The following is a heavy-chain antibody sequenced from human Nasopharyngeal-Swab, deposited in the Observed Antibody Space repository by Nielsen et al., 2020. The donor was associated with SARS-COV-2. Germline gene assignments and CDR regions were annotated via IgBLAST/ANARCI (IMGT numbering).Heavy chain of an antibody. CDR1: GFTFSSYW. CDR3: ARDCDTATCYRSAADT. CDR2: ITRDGSGT. V-gene: IGHV3-74*01. Sequence: GESLKISCAGSGFTFSSYWMHWVRQAPGKGLMWVARITRDGSGTNYADSVKGRFTISRDNAKNTLYLQMNTLSAEDTGVYYCARDCDTATCYRSAADTWGQGTLVTVSS. J-gene: IGHJ5*01. D-gene: IGHD2-2*01.